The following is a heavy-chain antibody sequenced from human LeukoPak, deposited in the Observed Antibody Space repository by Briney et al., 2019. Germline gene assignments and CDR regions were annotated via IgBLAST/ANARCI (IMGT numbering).Heavy chain of an antibody. V-gene: IGHV3-30*02. Sequence: GGSLRLSCAASGFTFSSYGMHWVRQAPGKGLEWVAFIRYDGSNKYYADSAKGRFTISRDNSKNTLYLQMNSLRAEDTAVYYCARHDCTLDGCYVDFDFWGQGTLVTVSS. CDR1: GFTFSSYG. CDR2: IRYDGSNK. J-gene: IGHJ4*02. D-gene: IGHD2-15*01. CDR3: ARHDCTLDGCYVDFDF.